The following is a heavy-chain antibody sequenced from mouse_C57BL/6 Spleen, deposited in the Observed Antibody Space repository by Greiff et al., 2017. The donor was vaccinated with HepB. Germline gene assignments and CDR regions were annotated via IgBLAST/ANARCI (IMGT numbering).Heavy chain of an antibody. CDR1: GFSLTSYG. CDR2: IWRGGST. CDR3: AKNSGPRGAMDY. D-gene: IGHD3-1*01. V-gene: IGHV2-5*01. J-gene: IGHJ4*01. Sequence: VQLVESGPGLVQPSQSLSITCTVSGFSLTSYGVHWVRQSPGKGLEWLGVIWRGGSTDYNAAFMSRLSITKDNSKSQVFFKMNSLQADDTAIYYCAKNSGPRGAMDYWGQGTSVTVSS.